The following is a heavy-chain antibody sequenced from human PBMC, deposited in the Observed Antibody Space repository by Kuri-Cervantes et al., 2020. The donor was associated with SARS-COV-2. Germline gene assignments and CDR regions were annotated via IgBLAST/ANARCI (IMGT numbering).Heavy chain of an antibody. D-gene: IGHD1-14*01. V-gene: IGHV3-23*01. CDR3: AKGRIHHSDAFDI. J-gene: IGHJ3*02. Sequence: GESLKISCAASGFTFSSYGMHWVRQAPGKGLEWVSAISGSGGSTYYADSVKGRFTISRDSSKNTLYLQMNSLRAEDTAVYYCAKGRIHHSDAFDIWGQGTMVTVSS. CDR1: GFTFSSYG. CDR2: ISGSGGST.